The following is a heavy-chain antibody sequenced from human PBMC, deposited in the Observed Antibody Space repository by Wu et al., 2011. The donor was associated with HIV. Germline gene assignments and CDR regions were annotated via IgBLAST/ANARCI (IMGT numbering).Heavy chain of an antibody. D-gene: IGHD4-23*01. Sequence: QVQLVQSGAEVKKPGASVKVSCKASGYTFTGYYMHWVRQAPGQGLEWMGWINPNSGGTNYAQKFQGRVTMTRDTSISTAYMELSRLRSDDTAVYYCARVLGGPQLPRYFDLWGRGTLVTVSS. CDR2: INPNSGGT. CDR1: GYTFTGYY. J-gene: IGHJ2*01. CDR3: ARVLGGPQLPRYFDL. V-gene: IGHV1-2*02.